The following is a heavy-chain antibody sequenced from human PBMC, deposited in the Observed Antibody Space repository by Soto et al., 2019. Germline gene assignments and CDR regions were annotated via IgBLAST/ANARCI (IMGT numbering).Heavy chain of an antibody. J-gene: IGHJ4*02. CDR3: ASGGAGSGPFTWELPDH. D-gene: IGHD1-26*01. CDR2: ITPFNGDV. V-gene: IGHV1-45*02. CDR1: GNTFTYRY. Sequence: SVKVSCQALGNTFTYRYLHWVRQAPGQALEWMGWITPFNGDVRYAQKFQERVTITRDRSINTAYMRMSSLRSEDTAMYYCASGGAGSGPFTWELPDHWGQGTLVTVSS.